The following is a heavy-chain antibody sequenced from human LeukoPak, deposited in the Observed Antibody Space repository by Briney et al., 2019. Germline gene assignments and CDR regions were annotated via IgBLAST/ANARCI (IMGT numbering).Heavy chain of an antibody. J-gene: IGHJ6*02. CDR2: FDGNGPNT. Sequence: GGSLRLSCAASGFTFSSYAMSWVRQAPGKGLEWVSGFDGNGPNTYYADSVKGRFTISRDNSKNTLYLQMNSLRAEDTALYYCARGKPVTGTPDYYSYGMDVWGQGTMVTVSS. V-gene: IGHV3-23*01. CDR1: GFTFSSYA. D-gene: IGHD1-20*01. CDR3: ARGKPVTGTPDYYSYGMDV.